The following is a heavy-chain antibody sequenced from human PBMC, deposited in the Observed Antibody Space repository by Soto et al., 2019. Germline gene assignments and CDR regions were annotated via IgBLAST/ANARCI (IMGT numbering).Heavy chain of an antibody. CDR1: GGSISSGGYY. D-gene: IGHD5-18*01. CDR3: AREVPWIQPRLSGFDP. CDR2: IYYSGST. V-gene: IGHV4-31*03. Sequence: SETLSLTCTVSGGSISSGGYYWSWIRQHPGKGLEWIGYIYYSGSTYYNPSLKSRVTISVDTSKNQFSLKLSSVTAADTAVYYCAREVPWIQPRLSGFDPWGQGTLVTVSS. J-gene: IGHJ5*02.